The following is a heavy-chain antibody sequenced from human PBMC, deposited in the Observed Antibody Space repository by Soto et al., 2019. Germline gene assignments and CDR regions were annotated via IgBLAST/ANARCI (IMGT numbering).Heavy chain of an antibody. CDR1: GFTFSSYS. D-gene: IGHD3-10*01. V-gene: IGHV3-48*02. CDR3: AREMGVLWFGEPPGYYYYGMDV. CDR2: ISSSSSTI. J-gene: IGHJ6*02. Sequence: GGSLRLSCAASGFTFSSYSMNWVRQAPGKGLEWVSYISSSSSTIYYADSVKGRFTMSSDNAKNSLLLQMNSLRDEDTAVYYCAREMGVLWFGEPPGYYYYGMDVWGQGTTVTVSS.